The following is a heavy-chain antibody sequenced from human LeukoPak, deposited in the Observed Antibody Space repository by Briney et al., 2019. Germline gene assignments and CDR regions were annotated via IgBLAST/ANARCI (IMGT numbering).Heavy chain of an antibody. Sequence: SETLSLTCTVSGGSIRSYYWSWIRQPAGKGLEWIGRIYTSGSTNYNPSLKSRVTMSVDTSKNQFSLKLSSVTPADTAVYYCASLPYNWNDDFGYSGPGTLVTVSS. CDR3: ASLPYNWNDDFGY. V-gene: IGHV4-4*07. CDR1: GGSIRSYY. D-gene: IGHD1-1*01. J-gene: IGHJ4*01. CDR2: IYTSGST.